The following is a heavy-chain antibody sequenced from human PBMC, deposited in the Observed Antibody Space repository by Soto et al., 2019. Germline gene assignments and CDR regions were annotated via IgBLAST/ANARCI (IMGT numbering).Heavy chain of an antibody. CDR2: IYYSGST. CDR1: GGSISSGGYY. D-gene: IGHD3-10*01. J-gene: IGHJ4*02. Sequence: SETLSLTCTVSGGSISSGGYYWSWIRQHPGKGLEWIGYIYYSGSTYYNPSLKSRVTISVDTSKNQFSLKLSSVTAADTAVYYCARVVRRQSLGSYYNRAFDYWGQGTLVTVSS. V-gene: IGHV4-31*02. CDR3: ARVVRRQSLGSYYNRAFDY.